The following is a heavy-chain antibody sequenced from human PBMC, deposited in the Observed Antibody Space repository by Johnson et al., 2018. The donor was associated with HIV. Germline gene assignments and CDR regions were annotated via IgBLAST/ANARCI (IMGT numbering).Heavy chain of an antibody. V-gene: IGHV3-30-3*01. CDR1: GFTFSSYA. D-gene: IGHD5-18*01. Sequence: QEQLVESGGGVVQPGRSLRLSCAASGFTFSSYAMHWVRQAPGKGLEWVAVISYDGSNKYYADSVKGRFTISRDNSKNTLYLQMNSLRAEDTAVYYCAKEVPVYSYGYYDAFDIWGQGTMVTVSS. J-gene: IGHJ3*02. CDR2: ISYDGSNK. CDR3: AKEVPVYSYGYYDAFDI.